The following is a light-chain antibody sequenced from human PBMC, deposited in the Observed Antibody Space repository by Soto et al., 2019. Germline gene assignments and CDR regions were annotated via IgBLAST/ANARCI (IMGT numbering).Light chain of an antibody. CDR2: DAS. CDR1: QDITNY. J-gene: IGKJ5*01. V-gene: IGKV1-33*01. Sequence: IQMTQSPSSLSASVGDRVTITCQASQDITNYLNWYQQKPGKAPKLLIYDASNLEPGVPSRFSGRGSGADFTFSISSLQPEDIATYYCQQYDDIPPTFGQGTRLEIK. CDR3: QQYDDIPPT.